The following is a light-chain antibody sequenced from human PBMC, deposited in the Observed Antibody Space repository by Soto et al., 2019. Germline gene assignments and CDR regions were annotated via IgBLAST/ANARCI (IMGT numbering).Light chain of an antibody. CDR3: AAWDDSLNGVV. J-gene: IGLJ2*01. Sequence: QSALTQPPSASGTPGQRVTISCSGSGSNIGSSSVNWYQQLPGTAPKLLIYSNNQRLSGVPDRFSGSRSGTSASLAISGLQSEDEADYYCAAWDDSLNGVVFGGGTKLTVL. CDR2: SNN. CDR1: GSNIGSSS. V-gene: IGLV1-44*01.